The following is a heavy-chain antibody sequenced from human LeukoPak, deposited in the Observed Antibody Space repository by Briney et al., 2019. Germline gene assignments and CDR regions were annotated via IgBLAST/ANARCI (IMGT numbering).Heavy chain of an antibody. CDR2: IYYSGST. J-gene: IGHJ4*02. CDR3: ARVTGYMIEDYFDY. Sequence: SETLSLTCTVSGGSISSYYWSWIRQPAGKGLEWIGYIYYSGSTNYNPSLKSRVTISVETSKNQFSLKLSSVTAADTAVYYCARVTGYMIEDYFDYWGQGTLVTVSS. CDR1: GGSISSYY. D-gene: IGHD3-22*01. V-gene: IGHV4-59*01.